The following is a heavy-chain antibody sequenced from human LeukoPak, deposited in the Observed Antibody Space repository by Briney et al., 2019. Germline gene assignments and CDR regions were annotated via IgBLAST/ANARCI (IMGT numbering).Heavy chain of an antibody. D-gene: IGHD6-19*01. Sequence: GASVKVSCKASGYTFTSYYMHWVRQAPGQGLEWMGIINPSGGSTSYAQKFQGRVTMTRDTSTSTVYMELSSLRSEDTAVYYCARDNPGIAVAGTKGNWFDPWGQGTLVTVSS. CDR1: GYTFTSYY. J-gene: IGHJ5*02. CDR2: INPSGGST. V-gene: IGHV1-46*01. CDR3: ARDNPGIAVAGTKGNWFDP.